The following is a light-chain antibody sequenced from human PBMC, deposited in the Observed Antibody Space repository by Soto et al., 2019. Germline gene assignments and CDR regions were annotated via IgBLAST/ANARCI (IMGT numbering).Light chain of an antibody. V-gene: IGLV2-14*01. CDR2: DVR. Sequence: QSALAQPASVSGSPGQSITISCTGTSSDVGAYNYVFWYQQNPGKAPKLLIYDVRYRPSGISNRFSCSKSGNTAYLIISGLQAEDEADYYCSSFTGRHTYVFGSGTKVTVL. J-gene: IGLJ1*01. CDR1: SSDVGAYNY. CDR3: SSFTGRHTYV.